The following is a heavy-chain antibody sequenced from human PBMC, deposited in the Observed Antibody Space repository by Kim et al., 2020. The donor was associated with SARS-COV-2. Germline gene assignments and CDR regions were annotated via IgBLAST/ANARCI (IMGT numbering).Heavy chain of an antibody. Sequence: GGSLRLSCAASGFTFSRYAMSWVRQAPGKGLEWVANIEKDGSHKNYVDSVRGRFTISRDDAENSFYLQMNSLRAEDTAVYYCATDAAGDATWGQGTLVTVSS. CDR2: IEKDGSHK. J-gene: IGHJ5*02. D-gene: IGHD2-15*01. V-gene: IGHV3-7*03. CDR3: ATDAAGDAT. CDR1: GFTFSRYA.